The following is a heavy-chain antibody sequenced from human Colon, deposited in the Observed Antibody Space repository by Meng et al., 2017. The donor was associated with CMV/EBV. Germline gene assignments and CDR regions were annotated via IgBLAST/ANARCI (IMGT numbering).Heavy chain of an antibody. Sequence: QGLLQESGPCLVKPSETLSLPCTVSGGSISTYYWSWIRQPAGEGLEWLGRISTNRNTDYNPSLNSRATIWLDTSNNQFSLKLTSVTAADTAVYYCVRGGYSGTQTGGVQEYWGQGTLVTVSS. CDR1: GGSISTYY. CDR2: ISTNRNT. J-gene: IGHJ4*02. CDR3: VRGGYSGTQTGGVQEY. V-gene: IGHV4-4*07. D-gene: IGHD5-12*01.